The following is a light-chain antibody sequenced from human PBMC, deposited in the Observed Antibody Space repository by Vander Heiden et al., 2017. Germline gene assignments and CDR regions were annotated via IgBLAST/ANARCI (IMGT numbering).Light chain of an antibody. CDR3: SAWSDSLKTYV. Sequence: QPVLTQPPPASGAPGQRVTITCSGSTSNIDFNTVNWYQQFPGTAPKLLIYRSHERPSGVPDRFSGSQSATSASLAIIDLRSEDEAEYYCSAWSDSLKTYVFGTGTTVTVL. V-gene: IGLV1-44*01. J-gene: IGLJ1*01. CDR2: RSH. CDR1: TSNIDFNT.